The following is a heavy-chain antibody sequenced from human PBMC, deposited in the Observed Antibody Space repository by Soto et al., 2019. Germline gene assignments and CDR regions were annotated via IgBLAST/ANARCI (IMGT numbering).Heavy chain of an antibody. CDR3: ARGGIQLSYAFDY. D-gene: IGHD1-1*01. Sequence: QVQLQESGPGLVKPSETLSLTCSVSGSSFSNFYWSWIRQPAGKGLEWIGRIYTNGATSYNPSLKSRVTMSVDTSQTQMSLNLRSVTAADTAVYYCARGGIQLSYAFDYWGQGILVTVSS. CDR2: IYTNGAT. V-gene: IGHV4-4*07. CDR1: GSSFSNFY. J-gene: IGHJ4*02.